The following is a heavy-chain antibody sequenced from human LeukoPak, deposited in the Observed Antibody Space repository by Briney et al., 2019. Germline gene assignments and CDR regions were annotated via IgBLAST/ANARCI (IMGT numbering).Heavy chain of an antibody. V-gene: IGHV4-59*01. CDR1: GGSISSYY. CDR3: ARGSRSTVVTNPFDY. J-gene: IGHJ4*02. CDR2: ISDSGST. D-gene: IGHD4-23*01. Sequence: SETLSLTCTVSGGSISSYYWSWIRQPPGKGLEWTGYISDSGSTNYNPSLKSRLTISVDTSKNQFSLKLSSVTAADTAVYYCARGSRSTVVTNPFDYWGQGTLVTVSS.